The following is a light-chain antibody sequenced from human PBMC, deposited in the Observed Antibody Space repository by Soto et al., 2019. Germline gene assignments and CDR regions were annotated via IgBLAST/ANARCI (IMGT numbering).Light chain of an antibody. CDR2: KAS. J-gene: IGKJ2*01. Sequence: DIQVTQSPTTLSASVGDRAIITCRASQTVRNWLAWFQQKPGEAPKLLIYKASRLESGVSSRFSGNRYGTHFTLPITNLVPGDPATYLCQQYDASPLTSGQGTKHEIK. CDR1: QTVRNW. CDR3: QQYDASPLT. V-gene: IGKV1-5*03.